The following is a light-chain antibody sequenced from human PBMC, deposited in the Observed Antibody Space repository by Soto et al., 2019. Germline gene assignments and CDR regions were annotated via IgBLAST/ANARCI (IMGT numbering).Light chain of an antibody. CDR2: DAS. Sequence: EIVLTQSPATLSLSPGERATLSCRASQSVSTYLAWYQQKPGQAPRLLIYDASSRATGIPARFSGSGSGTEFTLTISSLEPEDFAVYYCQQRSSWPLTFGQGTRVEIK. V-gene: IGKV3-11*01. J-gene: IGKJ1*01. CDR3: QQRSSWPLT. CDR1: QSVSTY.